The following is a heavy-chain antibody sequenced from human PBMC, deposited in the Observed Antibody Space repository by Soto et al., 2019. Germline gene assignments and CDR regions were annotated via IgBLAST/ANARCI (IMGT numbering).Heavy chain of an antibody. CDR2: IYYSGST. CDR3: ERVFAAEQWLVRTSNWVDP. J-gene: IGHJ5*02. D-gene: IGHD6-19*01. CDR1: GGSISSYY. Sequence: ETLSLTFTVSGGSISSYYWSWIRQPAGKGLEWIGYIYYSGSTNYNPSLKSRVTISVDTSKNQFSLKLSSVTAADTAVYYCERVFAAEQWLVRTSNWVDPWGQGTLVTVSS. V-gene: IGHV4-59*01.